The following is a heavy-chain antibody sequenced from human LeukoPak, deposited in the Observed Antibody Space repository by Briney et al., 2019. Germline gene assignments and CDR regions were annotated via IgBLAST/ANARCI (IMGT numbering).Heavy chain of an antibody. J-gene: IGHJ4*02. D-gene: IGHD3-22*01. CDR1: GGSISSYY. V-gene: IGHV4-59*12. CDR3: ARIPNYYDSSGYYYVDY. Sequence: SETLSLTCTVSGGSISSYYWSWIRQPPGKGLEWIGYIYYSGSTNYNPSLKSRVTISVDTSKNQFSLKLSSVTAADTAVYYCARIPNYYDSSGYYYVDYWGQGTLVTVSS. CDR2: IYYSGST.